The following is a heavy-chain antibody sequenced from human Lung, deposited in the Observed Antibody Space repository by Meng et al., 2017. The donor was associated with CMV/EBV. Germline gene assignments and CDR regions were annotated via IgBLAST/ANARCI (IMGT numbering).Heavy chain of an antibody. D-gene: IGHD3-22*01. CDR3: TREPYYYDSSGYYYGFDP. V-gene: IGHV3-49*04. Sequence: GESLKISCTASGFTFGDYAMSWVRQAPGKGLEWVGFIRSKAYGGTTEYAASVKGRFTISRDDSKSIAYLQMNSLKTEDTAVYYCTREPYYYDSSGYYYGFDPWXQGTLVXVSS. CDR1: GFTFGDYA. CDR2: IRSKAYGGTT. J-gene: IGHJ5*02.